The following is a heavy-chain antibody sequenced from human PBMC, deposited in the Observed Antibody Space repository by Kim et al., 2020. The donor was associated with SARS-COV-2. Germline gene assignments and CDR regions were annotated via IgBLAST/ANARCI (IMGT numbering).Heavy chain of an antibody. CDR3: AKDQTAGWQKGSYYYHG. CDR1: GFRFRTFG. J-gene: IGHJ6*01. CDR2: ISFDGDDI. D-gene: IGHD6-13*01. Sequence: GGSLRLSCEASGFRFRTFGVHWVRQVPGKGLEWVAVISFDGDDIYYTESVKGRFSISRDNSKNTLSFQMNSLRREDTAVYFCAKDQTAGWQKGSYYYHG. V-gene: IGHV3-30*18.